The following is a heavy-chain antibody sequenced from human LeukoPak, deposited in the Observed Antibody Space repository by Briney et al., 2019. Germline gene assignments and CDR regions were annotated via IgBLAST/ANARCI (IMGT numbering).Heavy chain of an antibody. CDR3: ASGPLPAAMSYYYYMDV. D-gene: IGHD2-2*01. Sequence: ASVKVSCKASGYTFTGYYMHWVRQAPGQGLEWMGWINPNSGGTNYAQKFQGRVTMTRDTSISTAYMELSRLRSDDTAVYYCASGPLPAAMSYYYYMDVWGKGTTVTISS. CDR2: INPNSGGT. V-gene: IGHV1-2*02. CDR1: GYTFTGYY. J-gene: IGHJ6*03.